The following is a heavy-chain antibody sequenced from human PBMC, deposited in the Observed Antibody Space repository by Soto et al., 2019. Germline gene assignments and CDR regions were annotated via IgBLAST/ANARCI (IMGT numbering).Heavy chain of an antibody. Sequence: QVQLVQSGAEEKKPGASVKVSCKASGYTFTGYAMHWVRQAPGQRLEWMGWINAGNGNTKYSQKFQGRVTITRDTSASTAYRELSGLRSEDRALYYWARALAVPAAFDYWSQGPLVTVSS. CDR3: ARALAVPAAFDY. V-gene: IGHV1-3*05. J-gene: IGHJ4*02. CDR2: INAGNGNT. D-gene: IGHD6-19*01. CDR1: GYTFTGYA.